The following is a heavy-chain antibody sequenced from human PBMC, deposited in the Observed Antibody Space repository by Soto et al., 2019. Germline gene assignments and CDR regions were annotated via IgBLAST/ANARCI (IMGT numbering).Heavy chain of an antibody. CDR2: INAGNGNT. Sequence: QVQLVQSGAEVKKPGASVKVSCKASGYTFTSYAMHWVRQAPGQRLEWMGWINAGNGNTKYSQKFQGRVTITRDTYASKDYMELRRLRSEDTAVYSCASSYSNSALIDYYYYGMDVWGQGTTVTVSS. CDR1: GYTFTSYA. J-gene: IGHJ6*02. V-gene: IGHV1-3*01. CDR3: ASSYSNSALIDYYYYGMDV. D-gene: IGHD4-4*01.